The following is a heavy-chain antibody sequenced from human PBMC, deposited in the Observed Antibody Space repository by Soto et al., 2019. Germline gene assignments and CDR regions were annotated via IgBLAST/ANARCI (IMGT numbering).Heavy chain of an antibody. CDR3: ARVPAP. V-gene: IGHV4-30-2*01. CDR2: INHSGST. CDR1: CGSISSGNYY. Sequence: SETLSVTCTVSCGSISSGNYYWSWIRQPPGKGLEWIGEINHSGSTNYNPSLKSRVTISVDRSKNQFSLKLSSVTAADTAVYYCARVPAPWGQGTLVTVSS. J-gene: IGHJ5*02.